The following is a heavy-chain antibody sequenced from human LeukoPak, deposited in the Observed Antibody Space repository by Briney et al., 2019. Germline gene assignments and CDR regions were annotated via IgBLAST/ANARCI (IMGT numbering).Heavy chain of an antibody. CDR2: ISSSSSYI. J-gene: IGHJ4*02. Sequence: GGSLRLSCAASGFTFSSYNMNWVRQAPGKGLEWVSSISSSSSYIYYADSVRGRFTISRDNSKNTLYLQMNSLRAEDTAVYYCANSPPFTLHYYFDYWGQGTLVTVSS. CDR3: ANSPPFTLHYYFDY. D-gene: IGHD2-21*01. CDR1: GFTFSSYN. V-gene: IGHV3-21*04.